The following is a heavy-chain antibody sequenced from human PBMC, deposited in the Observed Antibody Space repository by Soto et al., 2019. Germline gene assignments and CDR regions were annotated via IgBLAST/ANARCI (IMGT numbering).Heavy chain of an antibody. CDR3: ARRGYCTNGVCYRYGMDV. J-gene: IGHJ6*02. D-gene: IGHD2-8*01. V-gene: IGHV5-51*01. CDR1: GYSFTSYW. CDR2: IYPGDSDT. Sequence: PGESLKISCKGSGYSFTSYWIGWVRQMPGKGLEWMGIIYPGDSDTRCSPSFQGQVTISADKSISTAYLQWGSLKASDTAMYYCARRGYCTNGVCYRYGMDVWGQGTTVTVSS.